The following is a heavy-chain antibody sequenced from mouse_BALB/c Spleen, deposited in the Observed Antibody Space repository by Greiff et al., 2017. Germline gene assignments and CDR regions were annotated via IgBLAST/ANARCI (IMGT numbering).Heavy chain of an antibody. D-gene: IGHD2-3*01. CDR3: ARHGDGYYRYAMDY. CDR1: GFAFSSYD. J-gene: IGHJ4*01. V-gene: IGHV5-12-1*01. CDR2: ISSGGGST. Sequence: EVKLVESGGGLVKPGGSLKLSCAASGFAFSSYDMSWVRQTPEKRLEWVAYISSGGGSTYYPDTVKGRFTISRDNAKNTLYLQMSSLKSEDTAMYYCARHGDGYYRYAMDYWGQGTSVTVSS.